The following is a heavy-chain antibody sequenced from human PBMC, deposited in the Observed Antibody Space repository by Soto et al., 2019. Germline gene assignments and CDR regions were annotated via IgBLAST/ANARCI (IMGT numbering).Heavy chain of an antibody. CDR1: GFTFSNAW. Sequence: PGGSLRLSCAASGFTFSNAWMNWVRQAPGKGLEWVGRIKSKTDGGTTDYAAPVKDRFTISRDDSKNTLYLQMKSLKTKKTAVNYCTTEYITMIVVVITDAFDIWGQGTMVTVSS. D-gene: IGHD3-22*01. CDR3: TTEYITMIVVVITDAFDI. J-gene: IGHJ3*02. CDR2: IKSKTDGGTT. V-gene: IGHV3-15*07.